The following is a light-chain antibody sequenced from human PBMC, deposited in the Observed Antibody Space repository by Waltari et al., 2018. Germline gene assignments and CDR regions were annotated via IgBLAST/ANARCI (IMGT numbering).Light chain of an antibody. CDR3: QQYYSLPYT. CDR1: QDISNY. Sequence: DIQMTQSPSSLSASVGDRVTITCQASQDISNYLNWYQQKPGKAPKLLIYDASNLETGVPSRFSGSGSGTDFTFTISSLQAEDVAVYYCQQYYSLPYTFGPGTRLEIK. CDR2: DAS. J-gene: IGKJ2*01. V-gene: IGKV1-33*01.